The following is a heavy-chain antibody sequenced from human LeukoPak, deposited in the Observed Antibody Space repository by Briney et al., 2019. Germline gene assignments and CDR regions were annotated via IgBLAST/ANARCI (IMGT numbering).Heavy chain of an antibody. CDR3: ARRQVGAKGAFDI. CDR1: GFTFSSYA. V-gene: IGHV3-30-3*01. D-gene: IGHD4/OR15-4a*01. J-gene: IGHJ3*02. Sequence: GGSLRLSCAASGFTFSSYAMHWVRQAPGKGLEWVAVISYDGSNKYYADSVKGRFTSSRDDAKNSLYLQMNSLRAEDTAVYYCARRQVGAKGAFDIWGQGTMVTVSS. CDR2: ISYDGSNK.